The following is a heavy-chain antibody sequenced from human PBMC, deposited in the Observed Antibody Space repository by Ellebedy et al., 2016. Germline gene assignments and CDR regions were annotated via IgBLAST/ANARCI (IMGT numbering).Heavy chain of an antibody. CDR2: IKNDGSSI. Sequence: GESLKIPCAASGFPFSSYWMHWVRQAPGKGLVLVSRIKNDGSSIGYAESVKGRFTISRDNAKNTLYLQMNSLRAEDTAVYYCAREISNCAGDCLGYWGQGTLVTVSS. CDR3: AREISNCAGDCLGY. D-gene: IGHD2-21*01. J-gene: IGHJ4*02. CDR1: GFPFSSYW. V-gene: IGHV3-74*01.